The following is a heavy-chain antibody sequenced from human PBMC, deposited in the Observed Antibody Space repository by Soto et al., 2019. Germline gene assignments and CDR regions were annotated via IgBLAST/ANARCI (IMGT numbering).Heavy chain of an antibody. D-gene: IGHD6-6*01. CDR3: ARRPSSIATEFDY. J-gene: IGHJ4*02. CDR1: GGTFSSYA. Sequence: SVKVSCKASGGTFSSYAISWVRQAPGQGLEWMGGIIPIFGTANYAQKFQGRVTITADESTSTAYMKLSSLRSEDTAVYYCARRPSSIATEFDYWGQGTLVTVSS. CDR2: IIPIFGTA. V-gene: IGHV1-69*13.